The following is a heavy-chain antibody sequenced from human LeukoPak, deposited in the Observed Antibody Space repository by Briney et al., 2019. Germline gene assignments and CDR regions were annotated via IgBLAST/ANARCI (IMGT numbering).Heavy chain of an antibody. CDR3: AREQRTFDY. CDR1: GFTFSGFS. D-gene: IGHD5-24*01. Sequence: GGSLRLSCAASGFTFSGFSMSWVRQSPTKGLEWVANIKQDGSERYYVDSVKGRFTISRDNADNSLYLQLSSLRAEDTAVYYCAREQRTFDYWGQGILVTVSS. J-gene: IGHJ4*02. CDR2: IKQDGSER. V-gene: IGHV3-7*03.